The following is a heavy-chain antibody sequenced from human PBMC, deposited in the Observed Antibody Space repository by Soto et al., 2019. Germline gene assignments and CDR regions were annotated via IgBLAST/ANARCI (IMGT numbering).Heavy chain of an antibody. CDR1: GYIFVNYG. CDR2: ISPYTGNT. D-gene: IGHD3-16*01. V-gene: IGHV1-18*01. Sequence: QVQLVQSGDEVKKPGASVKVSCKASGYIFVNYGIAWVRQAPGQGLEWMGWISPYTGNTHSATKGQGRHPMTTDTSTSTAYMDLGSLTSDDTAVYYCVMVDNYVTPTPQDVWGPRDHGHRFL. CDR3: VMVDNYVTPTPQDV. J-gene: IGHJ6*01.